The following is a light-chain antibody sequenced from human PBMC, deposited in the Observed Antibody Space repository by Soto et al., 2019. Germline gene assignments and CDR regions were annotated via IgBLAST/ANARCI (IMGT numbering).Light chain of an antibody. J-gene: IGLJ3*02. CDR3: ETWDTNTRV. CDR2: LEDSGNY. CDR1: SGHSRNI. V-gene: IGLV4-60*02. Sequence: QLVLTQSSSASASLGSSVKVTCTLSSGHSRNIIAWHQQQPGKAPRYLMKLEDSGNYNKGSGVPDRFSGSSSGADRYFTISNLQFEDEADYYCETWDTNTRVFGGGTPLTVL.